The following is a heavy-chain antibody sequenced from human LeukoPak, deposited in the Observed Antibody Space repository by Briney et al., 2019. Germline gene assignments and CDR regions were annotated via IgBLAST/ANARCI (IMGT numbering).Heavy chain of an antibody. CDR2: INPNSGGT. J-gene: IGHJ4*02. D-gene: IGHD3-22*01. CDR1: GYTFTGYY. V-gene: IGHV1-2*02. Sequence: ASVKVSFKASGYTFTGYYMHWVRQAPGQGLEWMGWINPNSGGTNYAQKFQGRVTMTRDTSISTAYMELSRLRSDDTAVYYCARGGQYVLHYDSSGYPPRGHWGQGTLVTVSS. CDR3: ARGGQYVLHYDSSGYPPRGH.